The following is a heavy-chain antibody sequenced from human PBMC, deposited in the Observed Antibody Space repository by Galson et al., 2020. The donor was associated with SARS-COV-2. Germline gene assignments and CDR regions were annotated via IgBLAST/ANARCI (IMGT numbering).Heavy chain of an antibody. CDR2: ISTYNGNT. V-gene: IGHV1-18*04. J-gene: IGHJ4*02. CDR3: ARVDRYGDHRAHLDY. CDR1: GYTFTTYG. D-gene: IGHD4-17*01. Sequence: ASVKVSCKASGYTFTTYGISWVRQAPGQGLEWMGWISTYNGNTNYAQKLQGRVTMTADTSTSTVYMELRSLRSDDTAVYYCARVDRYGDHRAHLDYWCQGTLVTVSS.